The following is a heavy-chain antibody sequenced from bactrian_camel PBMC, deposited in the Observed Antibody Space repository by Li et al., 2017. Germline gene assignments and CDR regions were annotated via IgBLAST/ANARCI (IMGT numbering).Heavy chain of an antibody. CDR1: GFSFSQSS. V-gene: IGHV3S7*01. CDR2: INRDATNA. CDR3: AAGPSYYSDYDATPRH. Sequence: SCTASGFSFSQSSMSWHRQAPGKKLEWISGINRDATNAGNANSVRGRFTISRDNANNTLYLQMNSLKIEDTAVYYCAAGPSYYSDYDATPRHWGQGTQVTVS. D-gene: IGHD4*01. J-gene: IGHJ4*01.